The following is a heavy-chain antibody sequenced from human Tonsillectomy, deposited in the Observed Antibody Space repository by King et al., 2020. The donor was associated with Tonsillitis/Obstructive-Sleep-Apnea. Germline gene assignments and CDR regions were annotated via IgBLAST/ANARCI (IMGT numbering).Heavy chain of an antibody. J-gene: IGHJ3*02. D-gene: IGHD2-2*01. CDR3: ARQPFEPDIVVAPAWAFDI. CDR1: GGSIGSSSYY. V-gene: IGHV4-39*01. CDR2: IYYSGST. Sequence: QLQESGPGLVKPSETLSLTCTVSGGSIGSSSYYWGWIRQPPGKGLEWIGSIYYSGSTYYNPSLKSRVTISVDTSKNQFSLKLSSVTAADTAVYYCARQPFEPDIVVAPAWAFDIWGQGTMVTVSS.